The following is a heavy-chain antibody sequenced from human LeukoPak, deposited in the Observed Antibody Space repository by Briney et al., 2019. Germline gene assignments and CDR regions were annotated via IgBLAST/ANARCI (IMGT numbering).Heavy chain of an antibody. V-gene: IGHV3-43*02. CDR3: AKDSWGYSSGWFRGTDNDAFDI. J-gene: IGHJ3*02. CDR1: GLTFDDYA. Sequence: GGSLRLSCAASGLTFDDYAMHWVRQAPGKGLEWVSLISGDGGSTYYADSVKGRFTISRDNSKNSLYLQMNSLRTEDTALYYCAKDSWGYSSGWFRGTDNDAFDIWGQGTMVTVSS. CDR2: ISGDGGST. D-gene: IGHD6-19*01.